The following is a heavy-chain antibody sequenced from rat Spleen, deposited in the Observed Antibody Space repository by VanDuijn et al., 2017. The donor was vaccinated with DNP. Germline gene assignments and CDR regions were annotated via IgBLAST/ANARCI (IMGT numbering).Heavy chain of an antibody. CDR3: ASPGY. CDR2: ITSSGDNT. CDR1: GFTFSDYY. D-gene: IGHD3-8*01. Sequence: EVQLVESGGGLVLPGWSLRLSCAASGFTFSDYYMAWVRQAPTKGLEWVAYITSSGDNTFYPESVRGRFTVSRDNAKNTLYLQMNNLEEEDTAIYYCASPGYWGQGVMVTVSS. J-gene: IGHJ2*01. V-gene: IGHV5-25*01.